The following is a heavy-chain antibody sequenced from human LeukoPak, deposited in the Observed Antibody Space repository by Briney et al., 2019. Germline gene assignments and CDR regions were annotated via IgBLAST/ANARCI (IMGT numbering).Heavy chain of an antibody. CDR1: GGSISSSSYY. CDR3: ATSPIIRGYFDY. V-gene: IGHV4-39*07. Sequence: SETLSLTCSVSGGSISSSSYYWGWIRQPPGKGLEWIGNIYYSGSTYYKPSLKSRVTMSVDTSKNQFSLKLSSVTAADTAVYYCATSPIIRGYFDYWGQGTLVTVSS. CDR2: IYYSGST. J-gene: IGHJ4*02. D-gene: IGHD3-10*01.